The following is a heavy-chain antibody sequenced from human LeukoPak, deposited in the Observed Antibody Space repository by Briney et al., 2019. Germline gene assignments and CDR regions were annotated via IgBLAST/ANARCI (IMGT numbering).Heavy chain of an antibody. CDR1: GGSFSGYY. CDR3: ARIYCSGGSCYRRYFQH. CDR2: INHSGST. J-gene: IGHJ1*01. V-gene: IGHV4-34*01. D-gene: IGHD2-15*01. Sequence: SETLSLTCAVYGGSFSGYYWSWIRQPPGKGLEWIGEINHSGSTNYNPSLKSRVTISVDTSKNQFSLKLSSVTAADTAVYYCARIYCSGGSCYRRYFQHWGQGTLVTDSS.